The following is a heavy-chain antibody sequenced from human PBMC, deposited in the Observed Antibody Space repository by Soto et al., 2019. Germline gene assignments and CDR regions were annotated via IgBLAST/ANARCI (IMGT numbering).Heavy chain of an antibody. CDR3: ARAIVVVVAAPSAWFDP. Sequence: SETLSLTCTVSGGSISSGGYYWSWIRQHPGKGLEWIGYIYYSGSTYYNPSLKSRVTISVDTSKNQFSLKLSSVSAADTAVYYCARAIVVVVAAPSAWFDPWGQGTLVTVSS. J-gene: IGHJ5*02. V-gene: IGHV4-31*03. CDR2: IYYSGST. D-gene: IGHD2-15*01. CDR1: GGSISSGGYY.